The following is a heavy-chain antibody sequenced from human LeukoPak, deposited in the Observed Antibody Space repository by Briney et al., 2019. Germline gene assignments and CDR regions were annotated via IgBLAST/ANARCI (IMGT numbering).Heavy chain of an antibody. D-gene: IGHD5-12*01. CDR3: ASSDGLPPRSDSSYDVFDY. CDR1: GGSIISGNW. J-gene: IGHJ4*02. Sequence: SETLCLTCAVSGGSIISGNWWSWVRQPPGKGLEWVGEIYHSGRTNYNPSLKSRVTISLDESKNQFSLNLSSVTAADTALYYCASSDGLPPRSDSSYDVFDYWGQGTLVTVSS. V-gene: IGHV4-4*02. CDR2: IYHSGRT.